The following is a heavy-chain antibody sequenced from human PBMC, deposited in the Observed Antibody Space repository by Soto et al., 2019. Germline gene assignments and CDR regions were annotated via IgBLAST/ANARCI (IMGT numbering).Heavy chain of an antibody. CDR3: ARTLQQWYYFDY. CDR1: GGSISSGGYY. CDR2: ISYSGST. V-gene: IGHV4-31*03. Sequence: QVQLQESGPGLVKPSQTLSLTCTVSGGSISSGGYYWSWIREHPGKGLEWIGYISYSGSTYYNPSLKSRVTISVDTSKNQFSLKLSSVTAADTAVYYCARTLQQWYYFDYWGQGTLVTVSS. J-gene: IGHJ4*02. D-gene: IGHD2-15*01.